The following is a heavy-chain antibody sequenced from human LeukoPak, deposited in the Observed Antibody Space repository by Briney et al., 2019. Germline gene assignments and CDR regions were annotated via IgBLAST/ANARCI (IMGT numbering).Heavy chain of an antibody. D-gene: IGHD5-18*01. V-gene: IGHV3-11*01. CDR2: ISSSGSTI. CDR1: GFTFSDYY. J-gene: IGHJ4*02. CDR3: ASSWIADTSMVV. Sequence: PGGSLRLSCAASGFTFSDYYMSWIRQAPGKGLEWVSYISSSGSTIYYADSVKGRFTISRDNAKNSLYLQLNSLRAEDTAVYYCASSWIADTSMVVWGRGTRVTVSS.